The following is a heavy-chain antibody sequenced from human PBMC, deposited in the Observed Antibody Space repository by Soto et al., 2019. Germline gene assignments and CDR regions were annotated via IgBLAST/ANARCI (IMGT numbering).Heavy chain of an antibody. CDR3: TSHPLITIFGVVMNYFDN. D-gene: IGHD3-3*01. V-gene: IGHV3-49*04. J-gene: IGHJ4*02. CDR1: GFTFGDYA. CDR2: IRSKAYGGTT. Sequence: GGSLRLSCTASGFTFGDYAMSWVRQAPGKGLEWVGFIRSKAYGGTTEYAASVKGRFTISRDDSKSIAYLQINSLKTEDTAVYYCTSHPLITIFGVVMNYFDNWGQGTLVT.